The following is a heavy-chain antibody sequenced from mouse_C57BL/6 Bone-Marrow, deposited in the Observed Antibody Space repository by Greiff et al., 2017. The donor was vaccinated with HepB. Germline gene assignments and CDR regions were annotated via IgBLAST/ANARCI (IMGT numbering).Heavy chain of an antibody. D-gene: IGHD3-2*02. CDR3: TTWGYSSGYGAY. Sequence: VQLQQSGAELVRPGASVKLSCTASGFNIKDDYMHWVKQRPEQGLEWIGWIDPENGDTEYASKFQGKATITADTSSNTAYLQLSSLTSEDTAVYYCTTWGYSSGYGAYWGQETLVTVSA. V-gene: IGHV14-4*01. J-gene: IGHJ3*01. CDR1: GFNIKDDY. CDR2: IDPENGDT.